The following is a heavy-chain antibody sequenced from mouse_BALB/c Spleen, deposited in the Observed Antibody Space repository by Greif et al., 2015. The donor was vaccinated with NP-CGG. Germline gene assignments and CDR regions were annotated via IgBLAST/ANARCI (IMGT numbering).Heavy chain of an antibody. J-gene: IGHJ2*01. V-gene: IGHV5-9-3*01. D-gene: IGHD1-1*02. Sequence: EVHLVESGGGLVKPGGSLKLSCAASGFTFSGYAMSWVRQTPEKRLEWVATISSGGSYTYYPDSVKGRFTISRDNAKNTLYLQMSSLRSEDTAMYYCARHWNGLFDYWGQGTTLTVSS. CDR1: GFTFSGYA. CDR3: ARHWNGLFDY. CDR2: ISSGGSYT.